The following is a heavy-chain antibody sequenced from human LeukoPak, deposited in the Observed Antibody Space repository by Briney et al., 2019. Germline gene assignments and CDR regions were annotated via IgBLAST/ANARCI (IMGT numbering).Heavy chain of an antibody. Sequence: ASVKVSCKASVYTFIGYYMHWVRQAPGQGLEWMGWINPNSGGTNYAQKFQGRVTMTRDTSISTAYMELSRLRSDDTAVYYCARGIVPDAHIDYWGQGTLVTVSS. V-gene: IGHV1-2*02. J-gene: IGHJ4*02. CDR2: INPNSGGT. CDR3: ARGIVPDAHIDY. D-gene: IGHD2-2*01. CDR1: VYTFIGYY.